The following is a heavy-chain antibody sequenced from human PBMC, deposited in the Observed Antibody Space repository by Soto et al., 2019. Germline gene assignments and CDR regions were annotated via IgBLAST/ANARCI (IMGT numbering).Heavy chain of an antibody. D-gene: IGHD6-19*01. CDR2: INYSGST. V-gene: IGHV4-61*01. Sequence: ATLSLTCTLSGASVSSGSYYWSWIRQPPGKGLEWIGYINYSGSTNYKPSVKSRVTISVDTSKDQFSLKLISVTAADTAVYYXARRLRAVADTGYDFDYWGQGTLVTVSS. J-gene: IGHJ4*02. CDR1: GASVSSGSYY. CDR3: ARRLRAVADTGYDFDY.